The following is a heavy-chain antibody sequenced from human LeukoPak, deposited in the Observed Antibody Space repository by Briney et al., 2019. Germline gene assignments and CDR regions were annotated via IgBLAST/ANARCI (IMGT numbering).Heavy chain of an antibody. V-gene: IGHV3-74*01. CDR2: INGDGSDT. CDR1: GFSFTSYA. Sequence: GGSLRLSCAASGFSFTSYAMSWVRQAPGTGLVWVSRINGDGSDTSYADSVKGRFTISRDNAKNTVYLKMDSLGAEDTAVYYCARGYCTSSNCLSRFADYWGQGTLVTVST. CDR3: ARGYCTSSNCLSRFADY. D-gene: IGHD2-2*01. J-gene: IGHJ4*02.